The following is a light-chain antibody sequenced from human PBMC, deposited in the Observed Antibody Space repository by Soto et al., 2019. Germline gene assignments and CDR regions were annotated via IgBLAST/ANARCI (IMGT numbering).Light chain of an antibody. CDR3: QQRVRFPLT. J-gene: IGKJ4*01. V-gene: IGKV1-12*01. CDR2: VVS. Sequence: DIQMTQSPSSVSVSVGDRVTITCRASQGVNNWLAWYQQKPGKAPKILISVVSVLQSGVPPRVRGSGSGSRFTVTITNLQTEDVATYSSQQRVRFPLTFGRGTKVAI. CDR1: QGVNNW.